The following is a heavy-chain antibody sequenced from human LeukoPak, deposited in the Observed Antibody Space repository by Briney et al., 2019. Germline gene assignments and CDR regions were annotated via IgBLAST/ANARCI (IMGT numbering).Heavy chain of an antibody. D-gene: IGHD2-2*01. Sequence: GGSLRLSCAASAFTFTNNWMSWVRQAPGKGLEWVANIKEDGSEKYYVDSVKGRFTISRDNAKNSLYLQMNSLRAEDTAVYYCVRDNCTGTSCHHFDYWGQGTLVTVSS. CDR3: VRDNCTGTSCHHFDY. CDR2: IKEDGSEK. J-gene: IGHJ4*02. V-gene: IGHV3-7*01. CDR1: AFTFTNNW.